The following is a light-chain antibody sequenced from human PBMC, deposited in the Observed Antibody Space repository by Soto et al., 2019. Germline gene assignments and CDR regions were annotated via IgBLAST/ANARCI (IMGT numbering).Light chain of an antibody. Sequence: EIVLTQSPGTLSLSPGERATLSCRASQSVSSSYLAWYQQKPGQAPRLLIYGASSRATGIPDRFSGSGSGKDFTLTISRLEPVDFAVYYCQQYGSSPRVTFGPGTKVDIK. CDR2: GAS. J-gene: IGKJ3*01. CDR3: QQYGSSPRVT. V-gene: IGKV3-20*01. CDR1: QSVSSSY.